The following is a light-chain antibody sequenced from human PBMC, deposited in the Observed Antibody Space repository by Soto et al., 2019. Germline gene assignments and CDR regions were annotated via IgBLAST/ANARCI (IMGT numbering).Light chain of an antibody. V-gene: IGLV2-14*01. J-gene: IGLJ2*01. CDR2: DVN. Sequence: QSALTQPASVSGSPGQSITLSCTGTSSDMGGDDYVSWYQRYPGKAPKLIIYDVNNRPSGVSNRFSGSKSGNTASLTISGLQAEDEADYYCPSYASSSTHVVFGGGTKLTVL. CDR1: SSDMGGDDY. CDR3: PSYASSSTHVV.